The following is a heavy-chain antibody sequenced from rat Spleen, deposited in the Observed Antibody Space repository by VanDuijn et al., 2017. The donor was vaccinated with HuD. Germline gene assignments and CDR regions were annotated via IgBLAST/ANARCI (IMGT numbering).Heavy chain of an antibody. D-gene: IGHD1-2*01. J-gene: IGHJ2*01. CDR3: ARSDYSSPYYFDY. Sequence: QVQLKESGPGLVQPSQTLSLTCTVSGFSLNNYGVIWVRQPPGKGLEWMGVIWGNGDTNYNSALQSRLSISRDTSKSQLFLQMNNLQTEDTAMYFCARSDYSSPYYFDYWGQGVMVTVSS. CDR2: IWGNGDT. CDR1: GFSLNNYG. V-gene: IGHV2S61*01.